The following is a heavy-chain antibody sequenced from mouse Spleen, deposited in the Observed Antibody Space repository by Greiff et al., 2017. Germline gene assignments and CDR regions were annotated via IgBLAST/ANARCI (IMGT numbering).Heavy chain of an antibody. CDR1: GFPISDFY. J-gene: IGHJ2*01. V-gene: IGHV5-16*01. CDR2: IYYYGSCT. CDR3: ARGKDALDY. Sequence: VQPAASEACFVQPGSSIKLFLTGSGFPISDFYIAWVRPVPEKGLELVANIYYYGSCTYYLDSLKSRFIISRDNAKNILYLQMSSLKSEDTATYYCARGKDALDYWGQGTTLTVSS.